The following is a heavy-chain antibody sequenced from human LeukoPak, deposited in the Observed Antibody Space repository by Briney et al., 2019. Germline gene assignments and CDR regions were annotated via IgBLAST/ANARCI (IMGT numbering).Heavy chain of an antibody. J-gene: IGHJ4*02. CDR3: ARDKTTVATGEYFDY. V-gene: IGHV1-46*01. Sequence: ASVDVSCKASGYTFTSYYMHWVRQAPGQRLEWMGIINPSGGSTSYAQKFQGRVTMTRDTSTSTVYMELSSLRSEDTAVYYCARDKTTVATGEYFDYLVQATLVTVSS. D-gene: IGHD4-23*01. CDR1: GYTFTSYY. CDR2: INPSGGST.